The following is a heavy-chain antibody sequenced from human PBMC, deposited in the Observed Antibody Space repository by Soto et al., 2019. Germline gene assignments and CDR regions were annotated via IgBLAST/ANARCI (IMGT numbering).Heavy chain of an antibody. CDR3: ARHEAYYDILTGYYKGYHFDY. J-gene: IGHJ4*02. V-gene: IGHV4-4*02. Sequence: PSETLSLTCAVSGGSTSSSNWWSWVRQPPGKGLEWIGEIYHSGSTNYNPSLKSRVTISVDKSKNQFSLKLGSVTAADTAVYYCARHEAYYDILTGYYKGYHFDYWGQGTLVT. D-gene: IGHD3-9*01. CDR2: IYHSGST. CDR1: GGSTSSSNW.